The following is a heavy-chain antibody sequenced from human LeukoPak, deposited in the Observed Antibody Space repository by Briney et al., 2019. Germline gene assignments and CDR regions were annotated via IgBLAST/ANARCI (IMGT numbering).Heavy chain of an antibody. V-gene: IGHV3-23*01. CDR3: AKPRTPRYCSGGSCYSVFDY. CDR2: ISGSGGST. Sequence: GGSLRLSCAASGFTFSSYAMSWVCQAPGKGLEWVSAISGSGGSTYYADSVKGRFTISRDNSKNTLYLQMNSLRAEDTAVYYCAKPRTPRYCSGGSCYSVFDYWGQGTLVTVSS. J-gene: IGHJ4*02. CDR1: GFTFSSYA. D-gene: IGHD2-15*01.